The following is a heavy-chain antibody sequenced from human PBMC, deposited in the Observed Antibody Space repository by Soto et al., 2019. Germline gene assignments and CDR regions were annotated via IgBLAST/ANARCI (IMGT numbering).Heavy chain of an antibody. CDR2: ISSSSSTI. V-gene: IGHV3-48*02. D-gene: IGHD3-3*01. CDR3: AREPIDDFWSGYYLDY. CDR1: GFTFSSYS. J-gene: IGHJ4*02. Sequence: GGSLRLSCAASGFTFSSYSMNWVRQAPGKGLEWVSYISSSSSTIYYADSVKGRFTISRDNAKNSLYLQMNSLRDEDTAVYYCAREPIDDFWSGYYLDYWGQGTLVTVSS.